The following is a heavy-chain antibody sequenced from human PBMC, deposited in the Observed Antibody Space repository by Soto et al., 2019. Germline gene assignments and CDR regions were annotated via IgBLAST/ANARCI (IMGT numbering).Heavy chain of an antibody. V-gene: IGHV3-66*01. CDR2: IYSGGST. CDR1: GFTVSSNY. Sequence: GGSLRLSCAASGFTVSSNYMSWVRQAPGKGLEWVSVIYSGGSTYYADSVKGRFTISRDNSKNTLYLQMNSLRAEDTAVYYCARDPEYSSGHSYFYGMDVWGQGTLVTVSS. J-gene: IGHJ6*02. D-gene: IGHD6-25*01. CDR3: ARDPEYSSGHSYFYGMDV.